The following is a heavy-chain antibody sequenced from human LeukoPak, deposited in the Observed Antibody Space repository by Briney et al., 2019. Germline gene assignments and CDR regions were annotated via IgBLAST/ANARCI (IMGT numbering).Heavy chain of an antibody. CDR2: INPNSGGT. CDR3: ARLELERPTHYYYYYMDV. V-gene: IGHV1-2*02. CDR1: GYTFTGYY. D-gene: IGHD1-1*01. J-gene: IGHJ6*03. Sequence: ASVKVSCKASGYTFTGYYMLWVRQAPGQGLEWMGWINPNSGGTNYAQKFQGRVTMTRDTSISTAYMELSRLRSDDTAVYYCARLELERPTHYYYYYMDVWGKGTTVTVSS.